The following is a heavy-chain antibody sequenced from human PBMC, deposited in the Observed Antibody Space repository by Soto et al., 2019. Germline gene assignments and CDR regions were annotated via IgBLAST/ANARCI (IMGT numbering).Heavy chain of an antibody. CDR2: ISFEGSIK. D-gene: IGHD2-15*01. Sequence: QVQLVESGGGVVQPGRSLRLSCVASGFTFSNHGMHWVRQAPGKGLEWVAVISFEGSIKYYTDSVKGRFTISRDDSKNTVYLQMNSLRAEDTAVYFCVRDSGVGSCSGGSCYTSNWFDPWGQGTLVTVSS. CDR1: GFTFSNHG. J-gene: IGHJ5*02. V-gene: IGHV3-30*03. CDR3: VRDSGVGSCSGGSCYTSNWFDP.